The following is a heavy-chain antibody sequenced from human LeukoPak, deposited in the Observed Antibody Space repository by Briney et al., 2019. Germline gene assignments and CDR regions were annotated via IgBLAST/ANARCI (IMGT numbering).Heavy chain of an antibody. V-gene: IGHV5-51*01. CDR2: IYPGDSDT. CDR3: ARQPSIAAAGTYYYYMDV. Sequence: GESLKISCKGSGYSFTSYWIGWVRQMPGKGLEWMGIIYPGDSDTRYSLSFQGQVTISADKSISTAYLQWSSLKASDTAMYYCARQPSIAAAGTYYYYMDVWGKGTTVTVSS. CDR1: GYSFTSYW. D-gene: IGHD6-13*01. J-gene: IGHJ6*03.